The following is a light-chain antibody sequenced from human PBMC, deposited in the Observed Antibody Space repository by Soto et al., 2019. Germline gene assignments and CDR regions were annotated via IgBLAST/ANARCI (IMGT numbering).Light chain of an antibody. CDR3: QETYRSPVT. Sequence: IQLTQSQSSLSASLLERATLXRRPSQSIASYLNWYQQRPGKAPKLLIYAASNLESGVPSRFSGSGSETDFTLTISSLQPEDFATYYCQETYRSPVTFGQGTKVDI. CDR2: AAS. V-gene: IGKV1-39*01. CDR1: QSIASY. J-gene: IGKJ2*01.